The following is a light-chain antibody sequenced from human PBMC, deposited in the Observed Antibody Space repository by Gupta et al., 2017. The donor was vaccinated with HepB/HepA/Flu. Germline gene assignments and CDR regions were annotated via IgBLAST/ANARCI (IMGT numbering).Light chain of an antibody. CDR2: GNN. Sequence: QSVLTQPPFLSGAPGQRVTISCTGSTSNLGAGYDVPCSQQLPGAAPNLLIYGNNIRRAGVPERVSASTSATTASLAITALRGEEEADYYWQSSDGSRSDYVFGTGTKVTVL. J-gene: IGLJ1*01. CDR3: QSSDGSRSDYV. CDR1: TSNLGAGYD. V-gene: IGLV1-40*01.